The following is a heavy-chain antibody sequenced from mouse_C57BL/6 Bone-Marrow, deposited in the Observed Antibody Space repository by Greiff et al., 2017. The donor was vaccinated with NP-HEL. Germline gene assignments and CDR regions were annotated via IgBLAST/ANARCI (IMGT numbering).Heavy chain of an antibody. Sequence: EVKLQESGPGLVKPSQSLSLTCSVTGYSITSGYYWNWIRQFPGNKLEWMGYISYDGSNNYNPSLKNRISITRDTSKNQFFLKLNSVTTEDTATYYCARYYDYDNYWGQGTTLTVSS. CDR1: GYSITSGYY. CDR2: ISYDGSN. V-gene: IGHV3-6*01. D-gene: IGHD2-4*01. J-gene: IGHJ2*01. CDR3: ARYYDYDNY.